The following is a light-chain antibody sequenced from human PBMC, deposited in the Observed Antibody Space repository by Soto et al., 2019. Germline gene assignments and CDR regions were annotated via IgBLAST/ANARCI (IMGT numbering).Light chain of an antibody. CDR3: SSYAGGDSFV. Sequence: QSALTQPPSASGSPGQSVTISCTGTSSDVGGYNYVSWYQQHPGKAPKLMIYEVRDRPSGVPDRFSGSKSGNTASLTVSGLQAEDEADYYCSSYAGGDSFVFGTGTKLTVL. CDR1: SSDVGGYNY. V-gene: IGLV2-8*01. J-gene: IGLJ1*01. CDR2: EVR.